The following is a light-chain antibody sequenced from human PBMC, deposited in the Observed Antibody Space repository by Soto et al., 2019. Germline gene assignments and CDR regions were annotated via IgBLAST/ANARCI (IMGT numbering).Light chain of an antibody. V-gene: IGKV1D-16*01. CDR1: QGVSTW. Sequence: DIKMTQSPSSVSASVGDRVTITCRASQGVSTWLAWYQQKPGKAPNLLIYTASSLQSGVPSRFTGSGSGTNFTLTISSLQPEDFATYYCQQYHSYPLTFGGGTKVDI. J-gene: IGKJ4*01. CDR2: TAS. CDR3: QQYHSYPLT.